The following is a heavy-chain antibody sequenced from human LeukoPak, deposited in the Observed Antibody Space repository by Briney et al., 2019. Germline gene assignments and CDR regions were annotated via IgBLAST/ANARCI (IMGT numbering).Heavy chain of an antibody. V-gene: IGHV4-34*01. CDR2: INHSGST. Sequence: SETLSLTCAVYGGSFSGYYWSWIRQPPGKGLEWIGEINHSGSTSYNPSLKSRATISVDTSKNQFSLKLSSVTAADTAVYYCARHRSDIVVVPAAVDYWGQGTLVTVSS. J-gene: IGHJ4*02. CDR1: GGSFSGYY. CDR3: ARHRSDIVVVPAAVDY. D-gene: IGHD2-2*01.